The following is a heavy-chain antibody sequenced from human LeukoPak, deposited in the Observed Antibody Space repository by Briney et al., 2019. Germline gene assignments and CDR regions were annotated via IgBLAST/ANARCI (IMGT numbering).Heavy chain of an antibody. Sequence: KTSETLSLTCTVSAGSINNYYWSWIRQPPGKGLEWIGHIYYSGSTNYNPSLKSRVTISVDTSKKQVSLNLSSVTAADTAVYYCARVAARYVGMDVWGQGTTVTVSS. CDR2: IYYSGST. V-gene: IGHV4-59*01. D-gene: IGHD6-6*01. CDR1: AGSINNYY. J-gene: IGHJ6*02. CDR3: ARVAARYVGMDV.